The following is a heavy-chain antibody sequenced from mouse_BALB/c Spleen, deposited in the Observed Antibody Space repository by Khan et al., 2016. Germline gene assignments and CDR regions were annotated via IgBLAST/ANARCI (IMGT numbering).Heavy chain of an antibody. CDR3: ARIKKIVATYLDY. CDR1: GYTFTSYW. Sequence: QVQLKPSGAELVKAGASVKMSCKASGYTFTSYWMHWVKQRLGQGLEWFAETNPTNGRTYYNEKFKSKATLTVDKSSSTAYMLLSGPTFEDSAVYYCARIKKIVATYLDYWGQGTTLTVSS. CDR2: TNPTNGRT. D-gene: IGHD1-1*01. J-gene: IGHJ2*01. V-gene: IGHV1S81*02.